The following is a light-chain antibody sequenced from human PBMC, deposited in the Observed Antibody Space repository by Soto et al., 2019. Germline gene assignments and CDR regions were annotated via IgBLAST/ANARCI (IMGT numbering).Light chain of an antibody. V-gene: IGKV3-15*01. Sequence: EIVMTQSPATLSVSPGVRATLSCRASQGVSSDLAWYQQKPGQAPRLLIYGASTRATGIPARFSGSGSGTAFTLIISSLQSEDLAVYYCQQYNKWPQTFGQGTKVEIK. CDR1: QGVSSD. CDR2: GAS. J-gene: IGKJ1*01. CDR3: QQYNKWPQT.